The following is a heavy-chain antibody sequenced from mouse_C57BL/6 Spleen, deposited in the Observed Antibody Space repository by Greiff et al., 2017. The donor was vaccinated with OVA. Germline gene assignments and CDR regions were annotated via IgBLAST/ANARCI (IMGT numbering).Heavy chain of an antibody. CDR2: IFPGSGST. V-gene: IGHV1-75*01. CDR3: ARSDYDGYALFAY. Sequence: VKLVESGPELVKPGASVKISCKASGYTFTDYYINWVKQRPGQGLEWIGWIFPGSGSTYYNEKFKGKATLTVDKSSSTAYMLLSSLTSEDSAVYFCARSDYDGYALFAYWGQGTLVTVSA. J-gene: IGHJ3*01. D-gene: IGHD2-3*01. CDR1: GYTFTDYY.